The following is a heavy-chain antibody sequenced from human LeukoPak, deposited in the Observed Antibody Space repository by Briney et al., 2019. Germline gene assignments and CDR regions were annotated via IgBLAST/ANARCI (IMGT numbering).Heavy chain of an antibody. CDR3: ARQLLWFGESHSVWFDP. J-gene: IGHJ5*02. CDR1: GGSISSSSYY. V-gene: IGHV4-39*07. D-gene: IGHD3-10*01. CDR2: IYYSGST. Sequence: PSETLSLTCTVSGGSISSSSYYWGWIRQPPGKGLEWIGSIYYSGSTYYNPSLKSRVTISVDTSKNQFSLKLSSVTAADTAVYYCARQLLWFGESHSVWFDPWGQGTLVTVSS.